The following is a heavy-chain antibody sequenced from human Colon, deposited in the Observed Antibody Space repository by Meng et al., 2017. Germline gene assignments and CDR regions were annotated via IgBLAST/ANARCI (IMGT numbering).Heavy chain of an antibody. CDR3: ARQGGGQSYGDFDF. CDR2: VHPSDPQT. Sequence: GESLKISCKASGYNFNFYWIGWVRQMPGKGLEWMGIVHPSDPQTRYSPSFQGQVTIAADKSTTTASLQWSSLKASDSAMYYCARQGGGQSYGDFDFWGQGTLVTVSS. D-gene: IGHD3-16*01. CDR1: GYNFNFYW. V-gene: IGHV5-51*01. J-gene: IGHJ4*02.